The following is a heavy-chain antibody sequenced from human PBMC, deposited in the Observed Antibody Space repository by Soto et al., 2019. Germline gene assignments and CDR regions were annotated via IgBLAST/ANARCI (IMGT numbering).Heavy chain of an antibody. CDR1: GDSVCSNSAA. V-gene: IGHV6-1*01. J-gene: IGHJ3*02. Sequence: PTLSLTCAISGDSVCSNSAAWNWIRQSPSRGLEWLGRTYYRSKWYNDYAVSVKSRITINPDTSKNQFSLQLNSVTPEDTAVYYCAARITIFGVVIEAFDIWGQGTMVTVSS. CDR3: AARITIFGVVIEAFDI. D-gene: IGHD3-3*01. CDR2: TYYRSKWYN.